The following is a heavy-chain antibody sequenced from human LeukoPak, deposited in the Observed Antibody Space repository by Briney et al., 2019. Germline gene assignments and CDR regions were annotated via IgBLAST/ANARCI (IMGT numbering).Heavy chain of an antibody. D-gene: IGHD3-10*01. CDR3: AKGIVRGVIAHFDY. CDR2: IRVYNGDT. CDR1: GYTFTSYG. J-gene: IGHJ4*02. V-gene: IGHV1-18*01. Sequence: ASVKVSCKASGYTFTSYGISWVRQAPGHGLEWMGWIRVYNGDTIYAQKLQGRVTMTTDTSTSTAYMELRSLRSDDTAVYYCAKGIVRGVIAHFDYWGQGTLVTVSS.